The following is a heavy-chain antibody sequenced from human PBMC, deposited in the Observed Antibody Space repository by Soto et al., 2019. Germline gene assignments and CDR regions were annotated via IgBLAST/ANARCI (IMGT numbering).Heavy chain of an antibody. J-gene: IGHJ4*02. V-gene: IGHV4-61*01. CDR1: GGSVSDKTYY. CDR3: ARTTSVATTRRSRYFFDY. D-gene: IGHD1-26*01. CDR2: VYYSGTT. Sequence: PSETLSLTCSVSGGSVSDKTYYWSWIRQPPGKRLEWIGYVYYSGTTNYNPSLKSRVTISVDLSKNRLSLRLSSVTTADTALYYCARTTSVATTRRSRYFFDYCGQGTLVTVSS.